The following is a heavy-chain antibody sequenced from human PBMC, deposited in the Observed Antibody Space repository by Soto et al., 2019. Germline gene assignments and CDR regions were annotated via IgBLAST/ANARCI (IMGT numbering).Heavy chain of an antibody. J-gene: IGHJ4*02. CDR2: IYSGGST. D-gene: IGHD3-22*01. CDR3: ARDYYKYYDSSGYYRSPAY. Sequence: PGGSLRLSCAASGFTVSSNYMSWVRQAPGKGLEWVSVIYSGGSTYYADSVKGRFTISRDNSRNTLFLQMNSLRAEDTAVYYCARDYYKYYDSSGYYRSPAYWGQGTLVTVS. V-gene: IGHV3-66*02. CDR1: GFTVSSNY.